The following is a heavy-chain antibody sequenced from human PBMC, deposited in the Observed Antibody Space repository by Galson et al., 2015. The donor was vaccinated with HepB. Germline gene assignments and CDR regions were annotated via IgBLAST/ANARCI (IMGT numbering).Heavy chain of an antibody. CDR3: GRDQRPAGTAF. J-gene: IGHJ4*02. CDR2: IYWNGAGV. V-gene: IGHV3-9*02. D-gene: IGHD2-21*02. CDR1: GFTSRDYA. Sequence: SLRLSCAASGFTSRDYAMHWVRHPPGKGLEWVGEIYWNGAGVYYADSVKGRFTISRDNAKNSLYLQMNSLRPEDTALYHCGRDQRPAGTAFWGPGTLVTASS.